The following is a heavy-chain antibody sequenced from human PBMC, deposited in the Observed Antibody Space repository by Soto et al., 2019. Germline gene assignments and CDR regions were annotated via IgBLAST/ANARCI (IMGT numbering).Heavy chain of an antibody. CDR1: GFTFSSYS. D-gene: IGHD3-22*01. CDR3: ARDLPTTYYYDSSGHNFDY. V-gene: IGHV3-48*02. Sequence: PGGSLRLSCAASGFTFSSYSMNWVRQAPGKGLEWVSYISSSSSTIYYADSVKGRFTISRDNAKNSLYLQMNSPRDEDTAVYYCARDLPTTYYYDSSGHNFDYWGQGTLVTVSS. CDR2: ISSSSSTI. J-gene: IGHJ4*02.